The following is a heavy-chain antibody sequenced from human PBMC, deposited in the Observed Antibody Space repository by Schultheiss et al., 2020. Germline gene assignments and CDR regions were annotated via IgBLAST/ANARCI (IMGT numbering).Heavy chain of an antibody. Sequence: GGSLRLSCAASGFTFSSYAMHWVRQAPGKGLEWVAVISYDGSNKYYADSVKGRFTISRDNSKNTLYLQMNSLRAEDTAVYYCARNVGAAAVRYYYMDVWGTGNTVTVSS. J-gene: IGHJ6*03. V-gene: IGHV3-30*04. CDR3: ARNVGAAAVRYYYMDV. CDR2: ISYDGSNK. D-gene: IGHD6-13*01. CDR1: GFTFSSYA.